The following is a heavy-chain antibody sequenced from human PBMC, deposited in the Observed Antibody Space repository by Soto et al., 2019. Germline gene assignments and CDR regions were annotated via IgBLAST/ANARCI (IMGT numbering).Heavy chain of an antibody. Sequence: EVRLLESGGGLEQPGGSLRLSCTTSGFTFDNFAMSWVRQGPGRGLEWVSAISGGGGGTYYADSVKGRFIISRDNSKNTVYLQVNGLRTEDTAVYYCAKDVHYDSSGGLDYWGQGTLVTVSS. CDR2: ISGGGGGT. D-gene: IGHD3-22*01. CDR3: AKDVHYDSSGGLDY. J-gene: IGHJ4*02. CDR1: GFTFDNFA. V-gene: IGHV3-23*01.